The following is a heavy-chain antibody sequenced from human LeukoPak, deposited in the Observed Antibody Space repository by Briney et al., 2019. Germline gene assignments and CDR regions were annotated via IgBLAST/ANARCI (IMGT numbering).Heavy chain of an antibody. CDR2: INPDGSGK. CDR3: ARDEGIAATHAFDI. CDR1: GFTLSTYW. Sequence: GGSLRLSCEASGFTLSTYWMNWVRQVPGKGLDWVANINPDGSGKRYVDSVKGRFTIARDNADNSLSLQMNSLRAEDTAVYYCARDEGIAATHAFDIWGQGTMVTVSS. D-gene: IGHD6-13*01. V-gene: IGHV3-7*01. J-gene: IGHJ3*02.